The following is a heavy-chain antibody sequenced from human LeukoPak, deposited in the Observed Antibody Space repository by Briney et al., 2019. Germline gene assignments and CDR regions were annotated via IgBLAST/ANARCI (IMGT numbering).Heavy chain of an antibody. J-gene: IGHJ6*02. Sequence: KTSETLSLTCSVPGSSICDHYWSWIRQPAGKGLEWIGRIYTSGSTNYNPSLKSRVHMSVDTSKNQYSLKLSSVHAADTAVYYCARAYCSSTSSKSSGLCYYYYGMDVWGQGTTVTVS. D-gene: IGHD2-2*01. CDR1: GSSICDHY. CDR3: ARAYCSSTSSKSSGLCYYYYGMDV. V-gene: IGHV4-4*07. CDR2: IYTSGST.